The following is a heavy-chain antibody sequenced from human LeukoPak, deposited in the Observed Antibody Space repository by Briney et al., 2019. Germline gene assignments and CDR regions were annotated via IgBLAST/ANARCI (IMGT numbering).Heavy chain of an antibody. CDR2: ISAYNGNT. D-gene: IGHD3-10*01. V-gene: IGHV1-18*01. J-gene: IGHJ4*02. CDR1: GFTFSSYA. CDR3: ARDGRAMVRGVITFDY. Sequence: GGSLRLSCAASGFTFSSYAISWVRQAPGQGLEWMGWISAYNGNTNYAQKLQGRVTMTTDTSTSTAYMELRSLRSDDTAVYYCARDGRAMVRGVITFDYWGQGPLVTVSS.